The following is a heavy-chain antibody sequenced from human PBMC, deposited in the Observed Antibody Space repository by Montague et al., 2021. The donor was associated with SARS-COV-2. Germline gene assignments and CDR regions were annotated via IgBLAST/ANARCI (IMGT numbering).Heavy chain of an antibody. CDR3: ARDLRRITIFGGVLNYYYGMDV. D-gene: IGHD3-3*01. Sequence: SLRLSCAASGFTFSSYGMHWVRRAPGKGLEWVAVIWYDGSNKYYADSVKGRFTISRDNSKNTLYLQMNSLRAEDTAVYYCARDLRRITIFGGVLNYYYGMDVWGQGTTVTVSS. V-gene: IGHV3-33*01. CDR1: GFTFSSYG. J-gene: IGHJ6*02. CDR2: IWYDGSNK.